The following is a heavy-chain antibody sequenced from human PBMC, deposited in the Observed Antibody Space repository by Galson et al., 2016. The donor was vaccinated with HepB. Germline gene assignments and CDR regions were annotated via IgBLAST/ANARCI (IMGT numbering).Heavy chain of an antibody. V-gene: IGHV4-31*03. J-gene: IGHJ6*02. CDR2: IYYSGST. D-gene: IGHD3-16*01. CDR1: GGSISSGGYY. CDR3: ARDSFAGSYYYYYGMDV. Sequence: LSLTCTVSGGSISSGGYYWSWIRQHPGKGLEWIGYIYYSGSTYYNPSLKSRVTISVDTSKNQFSLKLSSVTAADTAVYYCARDSFAGSYYYYYGMDVWGQGTTVTVSS.